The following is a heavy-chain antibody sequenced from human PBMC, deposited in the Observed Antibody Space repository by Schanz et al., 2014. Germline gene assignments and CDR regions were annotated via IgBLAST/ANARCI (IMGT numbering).Heavy chain of an antibody. D-gene: IGHD2-21*01. V-gene: IGHV3-33*01. CDR3: ARANSRRKINFDY. CDR1: GFTFSSYG. J-gene: IGHJ4*02. Sequence: QVPLVESGGGVVQFGRSLRLSCVASGFTFSSYGMHWVRQAPGKGLEWVAVIWYDENNKYYADSVKGRFTMSRDNSKNTLYLQMNSLRAEDTAVYYCARANSRRKINFDYWGRGTLVTVSS. CDR2: IWYDENNK.